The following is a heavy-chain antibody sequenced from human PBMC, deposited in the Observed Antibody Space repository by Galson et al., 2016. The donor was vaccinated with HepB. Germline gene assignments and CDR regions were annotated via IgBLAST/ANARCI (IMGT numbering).Heavy chain of an antibody. D-gene: IGHD2-2*01. CDR2: ISGSGDRR. V-gene: IGHV3-23*01. CDR3: AKELDIVVVPSAIDY. CDR1: GFTFSRYA. Sequence: SLRLSCAASGFTFSRYAMSWVRQAPGKGLEWVSVISGSGDRRYYADSVKGRFIISRDNSKNTVYLQMNSLRVEDTAVYYCAKELDIVVVPSAIDYWGQGTLVTVSS. J-gene: IGHJ4*01.